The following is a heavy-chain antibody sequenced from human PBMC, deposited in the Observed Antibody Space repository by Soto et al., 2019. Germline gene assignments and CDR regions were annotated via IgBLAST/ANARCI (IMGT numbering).Heavy chain of an antibody. CDR2: IYYSGNT. Sequence: QVQLQESGPGLVKPSQTLSLTCTVSGASISRGDYYWSWIRQAPGKGLEWIGYIYYSGNTYYNPSLKSRVAISVDTSKNQFSLKLTSVTAADTAVYYCAREGWEEPLFDPWGQGTLVTVSS. V-gene: IGHV4-30-4*01. J-gene: IGHJ5*02. CDR1: GASISRGDYY. CDR3: AREGWEEPLFDP. D-gene: IGHD1-26*01.